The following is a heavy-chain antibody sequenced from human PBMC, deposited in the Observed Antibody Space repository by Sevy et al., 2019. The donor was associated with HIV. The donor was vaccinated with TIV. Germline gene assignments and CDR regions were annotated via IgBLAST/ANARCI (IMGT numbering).Heavy chain of an antibody. V-gene: IGHV3-21*01. J-gene: IGHJ3*02. CDR3: ARVGCSITSCPLHEAFDI. CDR1: EFTFSDYT. D-gene: IGHD2-2*01. Sequence: GGSRRLSCAASEFTFSDYTLTWVRQAPGKGLEWVSSISGLSNYMYYADSVKGRFAVSRDNARNSLYLQMSSLRAEDTAMYYCARVGCSITSCPLHEAFDIWGQGTMVTVSS. CDR2: ISGLSNYM.